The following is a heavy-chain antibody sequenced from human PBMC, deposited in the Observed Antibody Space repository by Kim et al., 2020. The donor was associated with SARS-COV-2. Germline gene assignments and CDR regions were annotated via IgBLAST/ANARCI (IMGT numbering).Heavy chain of an antibody. CDR1: GTSLSTYY. CDR2: AFYRGGS. D-gene: IGHD2-15*01. CDR3: ARSGKYCHDGSCFAVDS. J-gene: IGHJ5*01. Sequence: SETLSLTCAVSGTSLSTYYWSWIRQSPGKGLEWLGCAFYRGGSDYNPSLKSRVTMSLDTSTNQVSLRLTSVTAADTAVYYCARSGKYCHDGSCFAVDSWG. V-gene: IGHV4-59*12.